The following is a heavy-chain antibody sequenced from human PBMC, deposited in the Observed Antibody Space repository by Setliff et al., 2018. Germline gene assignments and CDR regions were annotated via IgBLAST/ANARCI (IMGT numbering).Heavy chain of an antibody. CDR3: VGRDFSGGDS. Sequence: PSETLSLTCTVSGGSISSSSYYWGWIRQPPGKGLEWIGSIYYSGSTYYNPSLKSRVTISISADTSNKSFSLNLFSVTAADTAVYYCVGRDFSGGDSWGHGTLVTVSS. CDR2: IYYSGST. J-gene: IGHJ5*01. V-gene: IGHV4-39*02. D-gene: IGHD6-25*01. CDR1: GGSISSSSYY.